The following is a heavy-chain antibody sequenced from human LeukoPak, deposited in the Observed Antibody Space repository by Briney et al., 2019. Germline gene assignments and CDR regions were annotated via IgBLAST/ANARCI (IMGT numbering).Heavy chain of an antibody. CDR3: ASLLYSGYFPVY. CDR1: GFTVSSNY. CDR2: IYSGGST. D-gene: IGHD5-12*01. J-gene: IGHJ4*02. V-gene: IGHV3-53*01. Sequence: PGGSLRLSCAASGFTVSSNYMSWVRQAQGKGLEWVSVIYSGGSTHYADSVKRRFTISRDNSKNTLYLQMNSLRAEDTAVYFCASLLYSGYFPVYWGQGTLVADSA.